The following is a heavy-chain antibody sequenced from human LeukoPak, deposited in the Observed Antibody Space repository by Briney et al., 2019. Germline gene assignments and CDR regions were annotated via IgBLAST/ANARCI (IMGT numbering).Heavy chain of an antibody. V-gene: IGHV3-30*02. D-gene: IGHD2-2*01. J-gene: IGHJ3*01. CDR1: GFTFSRYG. Sequence: GGSLRLSCAASGFTFSRYGMHWVRQAPGKGLEWVAFIRNDGSDIFYADSVKGRFTISRDSSKNTLYLQMNSLRAEDTAVYYCARRYCSTCPTGHAFDLWGQGTMVTVSS. CDR2: IRNDGSDI. CDR3: ARRYCSTCPTGHAFDL.